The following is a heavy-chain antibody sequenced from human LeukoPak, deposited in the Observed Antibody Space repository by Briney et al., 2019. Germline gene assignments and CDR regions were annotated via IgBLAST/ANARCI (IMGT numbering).Heavy chain of an antibody. J-gene: IGHJ6*02. V-gene: IGHV3-7*01. Sequence: GGSLRLSCAASGFTFSSYWMSWVRQAPGKGLEWVANVKQDGSEKYYVDSVKGRFTISRDNAKNSLYLQMNSQRAEDTAVYYCARDGSGSYYTTYYYGMDAWGQGTTVTVSS. CDR3: ARDGSGSYYTTYYYGMDA. CDR1: GFTFSSYW. CDR2: VKQDGSEK. D-gene: IGHD3-10*01.